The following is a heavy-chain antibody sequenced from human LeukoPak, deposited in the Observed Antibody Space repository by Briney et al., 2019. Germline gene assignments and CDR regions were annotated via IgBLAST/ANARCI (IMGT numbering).Heavy chain of an antibody. V-gene: IGHV4-39*01. CDR1: GGSISSSSYY. D-gene: IGHD1-26*01. CDR2: IYYSGST. J-gene: IGHJ4*02. Sequence: SETLSLTCTVSGGSISSSSYYWGWIRQPPGKGLEWIGSIYYSGSTYYNPSLKSRVTISVDTSKNQFSLKLSSVTAADTAVYYCARHIPIVGAPPFFDYWGQGTVVTVSS. CDR3: ARHIPIVGAPPFFDY.